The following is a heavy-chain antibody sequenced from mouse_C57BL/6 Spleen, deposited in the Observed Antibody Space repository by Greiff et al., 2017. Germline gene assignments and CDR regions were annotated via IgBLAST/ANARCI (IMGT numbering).Heavy chain of an antibody. Sequence: VQLQESGPELVKPGASVKISCKASGYAFSSSWMNWVKQRPGQGLEWIGRIYPGDGDTNYNGKFKGKATLTADKSSSTAYMQLSSLTSEDSAVYFCARYPYYFLSSYAYYSLVYWGQRPSLTVSS. D-gene: IGHD1-1*01. J-gene: IGHJ4*01. CDR1: GYAFSSSW. CDR2: IYPGDGDT. V-gene: IGHV1-82*01. CDR3: ARYPYYFLSSYAYYSLVY.